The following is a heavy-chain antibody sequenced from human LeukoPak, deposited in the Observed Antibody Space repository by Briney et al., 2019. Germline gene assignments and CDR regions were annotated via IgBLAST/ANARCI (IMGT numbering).Heavy chain of an antibody. J-gene: IGHJ5*02. CDR1: GGTFSSYA. CDR3: ARVKKFGELLNWFDP. Sequence: SVNVSCKASGGTFSSYAISWVRQAPGQGLEWMGRIIPILGIANYAQKFQGRVTITADKSTSTAYMELSSLRSEDTAVYYCARVKKFGELLNWFDPWGQGTLVTVSS. D-gene: IGHD3-10*01. V-gene: IGHV1-69*04. CDR2: IIPILGIA.